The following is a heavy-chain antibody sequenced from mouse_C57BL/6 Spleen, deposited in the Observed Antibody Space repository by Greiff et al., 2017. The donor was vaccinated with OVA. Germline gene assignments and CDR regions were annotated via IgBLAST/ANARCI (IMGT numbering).Heavy chain of an antibody. CDR1: GYAFSSYW. CDR2: IYPGDGDT. J-gene: IGHJ2*01. CDR3: ARSNYGNYVRYFDY. V-gene: IGHV1-80*01. Sequence: VQGVESGAELVKPGASVKISCKASGYAFSSYWMNWVKQRPGKGLEWIGQIYPGDGDTNYNGKFKGKATLTADKSSSTAYMQLSSLTSEDSAVYFCARSNYGNYVRYFDYWGQGTTLTVSS. D-gene: IGHD2-1*01.